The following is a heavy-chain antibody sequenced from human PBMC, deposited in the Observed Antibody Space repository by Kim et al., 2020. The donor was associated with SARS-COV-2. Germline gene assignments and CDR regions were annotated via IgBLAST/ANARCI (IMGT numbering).Heavy chain of an antibody. CDR1: GYTFTSYG. D-gene: IGHD3-16*01. Sequence: ASVKVSCKASGYTFTSYGISWVRQAPGQGLEWMGWISAYNGNTNYAQKLQGRVTMTTDTSTTTAYMELRSLRSDDTAVYYCARDFEIGGWFDPWGQGTLVTVSS. CDR3: ARDFEIGGWFDP. J-gene: IGHJ5*02. V-gene: IGHV1-18*01. CDR2: ISAYNGNT.